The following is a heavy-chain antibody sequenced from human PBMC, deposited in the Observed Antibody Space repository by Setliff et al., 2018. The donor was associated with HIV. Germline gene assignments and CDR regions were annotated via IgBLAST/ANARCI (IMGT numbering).Heavy chain of an antibody. CDR2: IYPGDSET. CDR1: GYSFTSYW. CDR3: ARLPSLLWFGELNYYFDY. D-gene: IGHD3-10*01. J-gene: IGHJ4*02. V-gene: IGHV5-51*01. Sequence: PGESLKISCKGFGYSFTSYWIGWVRQMPGKGLEWMGSIYPGDSETRYSPSFQGQVTISADKSISTAFLQWRSLKASDTAIYYCARLPSLLWFGELNYYFDYWGQGTLVTVSS.